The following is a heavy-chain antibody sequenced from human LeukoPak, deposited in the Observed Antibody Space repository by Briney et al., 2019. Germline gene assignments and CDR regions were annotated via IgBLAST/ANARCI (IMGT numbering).Heavy chain of an antibody. CDR3: TSGSSSVGY. CDR2: IKQDGSEK. CDR1: GFTFSSYW. D-gene: IGHD6-6*01. Sequence: GGSLRLSCAASGFTFSSYWMSWVRQAPGKGLEWVANIKQDGSEKYYVDSVRGRFTISRDNAKNSLYLQMSSLRADDTAVYYCTSGSSSVGYWGQGTLVTVSS. J-gene: IGHJ4*02. V-gene: IGHV3-7*03.